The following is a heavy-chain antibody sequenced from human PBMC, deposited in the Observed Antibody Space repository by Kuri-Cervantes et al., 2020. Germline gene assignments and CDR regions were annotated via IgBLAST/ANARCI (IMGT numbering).Heavy chain of an antibody. V-gene: IGHV1-2*02. J-gene: IGHJ4*02. CDR2: INPNSGGT. Sequence: ASVKVSCKGSGYTFTGYYMHWVRQAPGQGLEWMGWINPNSGGTNYAQKFQGRVTMTRDTSISTAYMELSRLRSDDTAVYYCARDHGYSSGWYYYWGQGTLVTVSS. CDR1: GYTFTGYY. CDR3: ARDHGYSSGWYYY. D-gene: IGHD6-19*01.